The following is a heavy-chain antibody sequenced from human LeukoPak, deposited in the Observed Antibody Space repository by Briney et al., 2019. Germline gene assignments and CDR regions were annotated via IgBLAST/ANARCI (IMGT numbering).Heavy chain of an antibody. V-gene: IGHV4-59*01. J-gene: IGHJ4*02. CDR1: NGSITNYY. CDR3: ARGFGYSYGRGYDY. Sequence: PSETLSLTRTVSNGSITNYYWSWIRQPPGKGLEWIGYIYYSGSTNYSPSLKSRVTISVDTSKNQFSLRLTSVSAADTAVYYCARGFGYSYGRGYDYWGQGTLVTVSS. D-gene: IGHD5-18*01. CDR2: IYYSGST.